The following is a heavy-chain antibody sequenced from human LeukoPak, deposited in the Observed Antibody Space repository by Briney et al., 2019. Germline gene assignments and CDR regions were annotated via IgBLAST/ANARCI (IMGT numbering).Heavy chain of an antibody. CDR2: INPNSGGT. CDR3: ARARITIFGVVPTGMDV. V-gene: IGHV1-2*02. Sequence: ASVKVSCKASGYTFTGYYMHWVRQAPGQGLEWVGWINPNSGGTNYAQKFQGRVTMTRDTSISTAYMELSRLRSDDTAVYYCARARITIFGVVPTGMDVWGQGTTVTVSS. D-gene: IGHD3-3*01. J-gene: IGHJ6*02. CDR1: GYTFTGYY.